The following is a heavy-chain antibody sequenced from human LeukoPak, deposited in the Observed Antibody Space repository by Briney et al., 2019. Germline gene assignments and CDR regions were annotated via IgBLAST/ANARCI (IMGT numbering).Heavy chain of an antibody. CDR2: VYYSGTT. CDR3: ARLDSGYDMGY. D-gene: IGHD5-12*01. Sequence: SETLSLTCTVSGGSINSSSYYWGWIRQPPEKGLEWIGSVYYSGTTYYNPSLKSRVTISIDMSRNQFSLRLSSVTAADTAVYYCARLDSGYDMGYWGQGTLVTVSS. CDR1: GGSINSSSYY. V-gene: IGHV4-39*01. J-gene: IGHJ4*02.